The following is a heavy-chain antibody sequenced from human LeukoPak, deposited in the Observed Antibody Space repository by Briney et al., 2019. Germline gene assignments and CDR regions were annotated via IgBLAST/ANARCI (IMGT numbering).Heavy chain of an antibody. CDR2: IVVGSGNT. D-gene: IGHD3-22*01. J-gene: IGHJ3*02. CDR1: GFTFTSSA. CDR3: AAGPDYYDSSLDAFDI. V-gene: IGHV1-58*02. Sequence: SVKVSCKASGFTFTSSAMQWVRQARGQRLEWIGWIVVGSGNTNYAQKFQERVTITRDMSTSTAYMELSSLRSEDTAVYYCAAGPDYYDSSLDAFDIWGQGTMATVSS.